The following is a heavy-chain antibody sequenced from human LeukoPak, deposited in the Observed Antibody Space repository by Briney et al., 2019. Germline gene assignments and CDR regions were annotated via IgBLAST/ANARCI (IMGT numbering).Heavy chain of an antibody. J-gene: IGHJ4*02. CDR1: GYTFTSYG. V-gene: IGHV1-18*01. D-gene: IGHD6-19*01. CDR3: ARDRFIAVAFYPFDY. CDR2: ISAYNGNT. Sequence: ASVKVPCKASGYTFTSYGISWVRQAPGQGLEWMGWISAYNGNTNYAQKLQGRVTMTTDTSTSTAYMELRSLRSDDTAVYYCARDRFIAVAFYPFDYWGQGTLVTVSS.